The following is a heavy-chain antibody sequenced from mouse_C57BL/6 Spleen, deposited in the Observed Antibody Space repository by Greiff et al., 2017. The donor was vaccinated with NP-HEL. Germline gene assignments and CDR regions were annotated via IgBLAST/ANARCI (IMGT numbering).Heavy chain of an antibody. D-gene: IGHD3-2*02. Sequence: QVQLKQSGAELVRPGASVTLSCKASGYTFTDYEMHWVKQTPVHGLEWIGAIDPETGGTAYNQKFKGKAILTADKSSSTAYMELRSLTSEDSAVYYCTRSGDQGYFDYWGQGTTLTVSS. CDR3: TRSGDQGYFDY. J-gene: IGHJ2*01. CDR1: GYTFTDYE. V-gene: IGHV1-15*01. CDR2: IDPETGGT.